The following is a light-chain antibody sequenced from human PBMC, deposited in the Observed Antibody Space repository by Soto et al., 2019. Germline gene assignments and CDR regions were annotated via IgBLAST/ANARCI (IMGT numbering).Light chain of an antibody. Sequence: EIVLTQSPGTLSLSPGERATLSCRASQSVDSSYLAWYQQKPGQAPRLLIYGASTRAIGIPDRFSGSGSGTDFTLTISRLEPEDFAVYYCQQYGSSPGTFGQGTKVDI. CDR2: GAS. CDR3: QQYGSSPGT. J-gene: IGKJ1*01. V-gene: IGKV3-20*01. CDR1: QSVDSSY.